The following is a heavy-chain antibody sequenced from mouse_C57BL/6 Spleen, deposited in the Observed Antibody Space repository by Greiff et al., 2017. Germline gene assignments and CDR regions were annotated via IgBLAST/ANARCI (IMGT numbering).Heavy chain of an antibody. D-gene: IGHD1-1*01. Sequence: QVQLQQSGAELVRPGASVTLSCKASGYTFTDYEMHWVKQTPVHGLEWIGAIDPETGGTAYNQKFKGKAILTADKSSSTAYMELRSLTSEDSAVYYGTRPSFYYCGSPFAYWGQGTLVTVSA. V-gene: IGHV1-15*01. CDR2: IDPETGGT. J-gene: IGHJ3*01. CDR3: TRPSFYYCGSPFAY. CDR1: GYTFTDYE.